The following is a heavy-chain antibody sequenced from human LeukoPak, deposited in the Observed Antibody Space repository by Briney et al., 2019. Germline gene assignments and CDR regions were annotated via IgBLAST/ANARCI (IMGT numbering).Heavy chain of an antibody. CDR1: GFTFSSYA. D-gene: IGHD3-3*01. V-gene: IGHV3-30-3*01. Sequence: GGSLRLSCAASGFTFSSYAMHWVRQAPGKGLEWVAVISYDGSNKYYADSVKGRFTISRDNSKNTLYLQMNSLRAEDTAVCYCARDVRFLEWLLNYWGQGTLVTVSS. CDR2: ISYDGSNK. J-gene: IGHJ4*02. CDR3: ARDVRFLEWLLNY.